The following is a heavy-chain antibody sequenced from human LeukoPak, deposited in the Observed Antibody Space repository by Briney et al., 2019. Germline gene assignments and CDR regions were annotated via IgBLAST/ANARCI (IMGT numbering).Heavy chain of an antibody. V-gene: IGHV3-23*01. CDR2: TSGGGDTT. J-gene: IGHJ6*03. D-gene: IGHD2-15*01. CDR1: GFTFSNAF. Sequence: GGSLRLSCAASGFTFSNAFMTWVRQAPGKGLEWVSGTSGGGDTTHYADSVKGRFTISRDNSKNMVYLQMDSLRAEDTAVYYCATQWSVGGPTWNYMDVWGKGTTVTVSS. CDR3: ATQWSVGGPTWNYMDV.